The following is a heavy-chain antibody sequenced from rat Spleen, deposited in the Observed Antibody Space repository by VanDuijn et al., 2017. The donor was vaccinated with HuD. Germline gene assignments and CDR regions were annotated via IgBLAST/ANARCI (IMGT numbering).Heavy chain of an antibody. D-gene: IGHD1-4*01. V-gene: IGHV5-7*01. CDR1: GFTFSDHN. CDR3: ARRVPGSHYFDY. J-gene: IGHJ2*01. CDR2: ISYDGGST. Sequence: EVQLVESGGGLVQPGRSLKLSCEASGFTFSDHNMAWVRQAPRKGLEWVATISYDGGSTYYRDSVKGRFTISRDNAKNTQCLQMDSLRSEDTATYYCARRVPGSHYFDYWGQGVMVTVSS.